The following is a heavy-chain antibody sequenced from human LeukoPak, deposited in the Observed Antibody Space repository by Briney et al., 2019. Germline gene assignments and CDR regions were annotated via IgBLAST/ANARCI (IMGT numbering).Heavy chain of an antibody. V-gene: IGHV1-2*02. CDR3: ARPRRYGSGSYFSY. CDR1: GYTFTGYY. Sequence: ASVKVSCKASGYTFTGYYMQWVRQAPGQGVEWMGWINPNRRGTNYAQKFHGRVTMTRDTPISTAYMQLSRLRSDDTAVYYCARPRRYGSGSYFSYWPQGTLLTVPS. CDR2: INPNRRGT. D-gene: IGHD3-10*01. J-gene: IGHJ4*02.